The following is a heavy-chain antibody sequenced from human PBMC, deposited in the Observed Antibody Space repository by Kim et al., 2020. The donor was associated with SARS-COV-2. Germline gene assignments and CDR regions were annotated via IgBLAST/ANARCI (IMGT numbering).Heavy chain of an antibody. Sequence: GESLKISCKGSGYNFAKYWIGWVRQKPGKGLEWMGVIYPDDSDARYSPPFDGRVTFSAGKSFNTAFLQWSSLESSDTAIYYCVRLGDVMTWYMGGYWGQGTLVTVSS. CDR2: IYPDDSDA. J-gene: IGHJ4*02. CDR1: GYNFAKYW. V-gene: IGHV5-51*01. D-gene: IGHD6-13*01. CDR3: VRLGDVMTWYMGGY.